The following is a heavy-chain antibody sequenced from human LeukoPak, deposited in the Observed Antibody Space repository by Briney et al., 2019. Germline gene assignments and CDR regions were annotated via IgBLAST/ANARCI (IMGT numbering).Heavy chain of an antibody. V-gene: IGHV3-30*02. J-gene: IGHJ3*02. CDR1: GFTFSSYG. CDR3: AKPLRERFLEGYDAFDI. Sequence: GGSLRLSCAASGFTFSSYGMHWVRQAPGKGLEWVAFIRYDGSNKYYADSVKGRFTISRDNSKNTLYLQMNSLRAEDTAVYYCAKPLRERFLEGYDAFDIWGQGTMVTVSS. CDR2: IRYDGSNK. D-gene: IGHD3-3*01.